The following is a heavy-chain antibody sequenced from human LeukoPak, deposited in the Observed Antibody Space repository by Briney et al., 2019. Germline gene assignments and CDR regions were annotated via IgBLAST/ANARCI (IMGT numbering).Heavy chain of an antibody. CDR2: SSWNSGSI. Sequence: GRSLRLSCAASGFTFDDYAMHWVRQAPGKGLEWVSGSSWNSGSIGYADSVKGRFTISRDNAKNSLYLQMNSLRAEDTALYYCAKAQNYGFWSGFFDYWGQGTLVTVSS. V-gene: IGHV3-9*01. CDR1: GFTFDDYA. CDR3: AKAQNYGFWSGFFDY. D-gene: IGHD3-3*01. J-gene: IGHJ4*02.